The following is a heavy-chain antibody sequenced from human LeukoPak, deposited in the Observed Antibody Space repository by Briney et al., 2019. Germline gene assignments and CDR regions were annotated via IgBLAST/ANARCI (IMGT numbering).Heavy chain of an antibody. V-gene: IGHV3-23*01. CDR1: GFTFSSYS. CDR3: AKDRAPMDV. Sequence: PGGSLRLSCAASGFTFSSYSMNWVRQAPGKGLEWVSAISGSGDTTSYADSVKGRFTISRDNSKNTLYLQMNSLRAEDTAVYYCAKDRAPMDVWGKGTTVTVSS. CDR2: ISGSGDTT. J-gene: IGHJ6*03.